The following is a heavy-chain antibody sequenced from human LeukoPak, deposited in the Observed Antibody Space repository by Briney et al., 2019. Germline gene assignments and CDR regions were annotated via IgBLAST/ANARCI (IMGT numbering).Heavy chain of an antibody. J-gene: IGHJ6*02. CDR1: GGTFSSYT. D-gene: IGHD1-26*01. V-gene: IGHV1-69*04. CDR3: ARDSGNPRRGHTYGMDV. CDR2: IIPILGIA. Sequence: ASVKVSCNASGGTFSSYTISWVRQAPGQGLEWMGRIIPILGIANYAQKFQGRVTITADKSTSTAYMELSSLRSEDTAVYYCARDSGNPRRGHTYGMDVWGQGTTVTVYS.